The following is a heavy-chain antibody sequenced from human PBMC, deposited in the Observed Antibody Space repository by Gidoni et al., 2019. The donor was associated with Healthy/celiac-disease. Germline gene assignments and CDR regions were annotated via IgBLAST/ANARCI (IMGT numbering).Heavy chain of an antibody. J-gene: IGHJ4*02. V-gene: IGHV4-34*01. CDR3: ARGERAPGRSTYYDYVWGSYRPYFDY. CDR1: GGSFSGYY. CDR2: INHSGST. D-gene: IGHD3-16*02. Sequence: QVQLQQWGAGLLKPSETLSLTCAVYGGSFSGYYWSWIRQPPGKGLEWIGEINHSGSTNYNPSLKSRVTISVDTSKNQFSLKLSSVTAADTAVYYCARGERAPGRSTYYDYVWGSYRPYFDYWGQGTLVTVSS.